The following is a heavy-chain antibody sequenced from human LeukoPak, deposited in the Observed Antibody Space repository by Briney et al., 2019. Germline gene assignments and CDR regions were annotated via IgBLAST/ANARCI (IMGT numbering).Heavy chain of an antibody. J-gene: IGHJ5*02. Sequence: SETLSLTCTVSGGSISSYYWSWIRQPSGKGLEWIGYIYYSGSTNYNPSLKSRVTISVDTSKNQFSLKLSSVTAADTAVYYCARDPGHYDFWSGYYMWDNWFDPWGQGTLVTVSS. V-gene: IGHV4-59*01. CDR2: IYYSGST. CDR1: GGSISSYY. CDR3: ARDPGHYDFWSGYYMWDNWFDP. D-gene: IGHD3-3*01.